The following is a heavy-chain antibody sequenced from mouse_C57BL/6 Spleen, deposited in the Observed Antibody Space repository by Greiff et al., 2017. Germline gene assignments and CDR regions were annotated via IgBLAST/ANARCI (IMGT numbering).Heavy chain of an antibody. J-gene: IGHJ4*01. D-gene: IGHD2-1*01. V-gene: IGHV1-64*01. CDR2: IHPNSGST. CDR3: ARWEGNSPYAMDY. CDR1: GYTFTSYW. Sequence: QVQLQQPGAELVKPGASVKLSCKASGYTFTSYWMHWVKQRPGQGLEWIGMIHPNSGSTNYNEKFKSKDTLTVDKSSSTAYMQLSSLTSEDSAVYYCARWEGNSPYAMDYWGQGTSVTVSS.